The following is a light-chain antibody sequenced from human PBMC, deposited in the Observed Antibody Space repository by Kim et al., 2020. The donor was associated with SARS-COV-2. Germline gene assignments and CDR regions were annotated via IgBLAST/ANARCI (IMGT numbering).Light chain of an antibody. CDR3: QVWDSSTAV. Sequence: SYELTQPLSVSVALGQTASITCGGNNIGSKNVHWYQQKPGQAPVLVIYRDSNRPSGIPERFSGSNSGNTATLTISRAQAGDEADYYCQVWDSSTAVFGGGTQLT. CDR1: NIGSKN. CDR2: RDS. J-gene: IGLJ2*01. V-gene: IGLV3-9*01.